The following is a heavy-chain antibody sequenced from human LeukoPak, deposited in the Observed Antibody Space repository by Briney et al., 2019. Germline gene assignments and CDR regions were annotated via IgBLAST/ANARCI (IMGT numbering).Heavy chain of an antibody. CDR3: ARRPLDYSLDH. CDR2: MSYVGIS. D-gene: IGHD4-11*01. Sequence: KPSETLSLTCTVSGDSISSTTYWWGWIRQSPGQGLVWIGSMSYVGISSYNPSLKSRATISVDTSKNHFFLMLSSVTAADTAVYYCARRPLDYSLDHWGQGTPVSVSS. V-gene: IGHV4-39*01. J-gene: IGHJ4*02. CDR1: GDSISSTTYW.